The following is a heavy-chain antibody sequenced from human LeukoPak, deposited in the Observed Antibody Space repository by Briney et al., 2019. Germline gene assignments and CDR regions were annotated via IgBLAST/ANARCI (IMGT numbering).Heavy chain of an antibody. D-gene: IGHD6-13*01. J-gene: IGHJ4*02. Sequence: GGSLILSCAASGFTFDDYGMSWVRQAPGKGLEWVSGTNWNGGRTGYVASVKGRFTISRDNAKNSLYLQMNSLRAEDTALYYCARDQGGAGSWYEGEGYWGQGTLVTVSS. CDR2: TNWNGGRT. CDR3: ARDQGGAGSWYEGEGY. CDR1: GFTFDDYG. V-gene: IGHV3-20*04.